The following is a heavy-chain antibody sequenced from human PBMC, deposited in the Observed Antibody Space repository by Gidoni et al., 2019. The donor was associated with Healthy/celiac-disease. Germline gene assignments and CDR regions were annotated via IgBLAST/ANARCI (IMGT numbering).Heavy chain of an antibody. V-gene: IGHV4-31*03. J-gene: IGHJ5*02. D-gene: IGHD2-2*01. Sequence: QVQLQESGQGLVKPSQTLALTCTVSGGSISSGGYYWSWIRQHPGKGLEWIGYIYYSGSTSYNPSLKSRVTISVDTSKNQFSLKLSSVTAADTAVYYCARRDSTSWFDPLGQGTLVTVSS. CDR3: ARRDSTSWFDP. CDR2: IYYSGST. CDR1: GGSISSGGYY.